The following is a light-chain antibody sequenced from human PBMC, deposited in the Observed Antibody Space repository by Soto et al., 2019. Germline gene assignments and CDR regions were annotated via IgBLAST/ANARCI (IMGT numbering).Light chain of an antibody. J-gene: IGLJ1*01. Sequence: QSALTQPASVSGSPGQSITISCTGTSSDVGAYNYVSWFQQQPGKAPRLMIYDVTNRPSGVFDRFSGSKSGNTASLTISGLQAEDEADFYCRSHTTPGIHVFGTGTKSPS. CDR1: SSDVGAYNY. V-gene: IGLV2-14*03. CDR3: RSHTTPGIHV. CDR2: DVT.